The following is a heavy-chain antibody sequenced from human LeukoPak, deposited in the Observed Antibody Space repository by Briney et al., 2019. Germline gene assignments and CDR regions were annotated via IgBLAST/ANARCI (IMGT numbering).Heavy chain of an antibody. CDR3: ARGPPYIVVVTAIGFFDY. CDR2: IDHSGST. V-gene: IGHV4-4*02. Sequence: SGTLSLTCAVSGGSIINSNWWSWVRQPPGKGLEWIGEIDHSGSTSYNPSLKSRVTISVDTSKNQFSLKLSSVTAADTAVYYCARGPPYIVVVTAIGFFDYWGQGTLVTVSS. D-gene: IGHD2-21*02. J-gene: IGHJ4*02. CDR1: GGSIINSNW.